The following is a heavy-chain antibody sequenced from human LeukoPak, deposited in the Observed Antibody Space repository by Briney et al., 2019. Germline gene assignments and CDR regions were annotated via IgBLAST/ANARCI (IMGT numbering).Heavy chain of an antibody. CDR2: IYYSGST. D-gene: IGHD6-6*01. V-gene: IGHV4-31*03. CDR3: ARAWSIAASNWFDP. J-gene: IGHJ5*02. Sequence: SETLSLTCTVSGGSMTSGVYYWVWIRQSPGKGLEWIGYIYYSGSTYYNPSLKSRVTISVDTSKNQFSLKLSSVTAADTAVYYCARAWSIAASNWFDPWGQGTLVTVSS. CDR1: GGSMTSGVYY.